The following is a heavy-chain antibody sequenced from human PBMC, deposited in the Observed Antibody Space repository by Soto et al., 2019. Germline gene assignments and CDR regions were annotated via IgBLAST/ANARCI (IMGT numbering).Heavy chain of an antibody. CDR2: IDGAGSVT. Sequence: GGSLRLSCAASGFTFNSYVMTWVRQTPGQGLEWVSGIDGAGSVTYYAGSVKGRFTISRDKTKNTLFLQMNSLRAEDTAVYYCAKERATTTAFDYWGQGARVTVSS. CDR3: AKERATTTAFDY. J-gene: IGHJ4*02. V-gene: IGHV3-23*01. D-gene: IGHD4-17*01. CDR1: GFTFNSYV.